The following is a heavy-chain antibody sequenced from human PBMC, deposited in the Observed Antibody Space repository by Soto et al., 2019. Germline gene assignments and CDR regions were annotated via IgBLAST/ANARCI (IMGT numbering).Heavy chain of an antibody. CDR1: VGSVSSGSYY. V-gene: IGHV4-61*01. CDR2: ISDTGSG. CDR3: ARAHSGYDPLGMDV. J-gene: IGHJ6*02. Sequence: QVQLQESGPGLVKPSETLAVTCTVSVGSVSSGSYYGSWIRQPPGKGLEWVGCISDTGSGDYNTYLKSRVTISVHTSKRQFSLRLNSVTAADTAVYYCARAHSGYDPLGMDVWGQGTTVTVSS. D-gene: IGHD5-12*01.